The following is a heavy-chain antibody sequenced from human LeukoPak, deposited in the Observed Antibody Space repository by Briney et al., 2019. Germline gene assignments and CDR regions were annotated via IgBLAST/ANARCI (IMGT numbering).Heavy chain of an antibody. Sequence: SETLSLTCTVSGYSINSGYYWGWIRQPPGKGLEWIGNRFHTGTTYYNPSLKSRVTISVDTSKNHFSLKLSSVTAADTAMYYCARPHSGTVNASTYGVIDYWGQGTLVTVSS. D-gene: IGHD2-8*01. CDR1: GYSINSGYY. CDR3: ARPHSGTVNASTYGVIDY. J-gene: IGHJ4*02. CDR2: RFHTGTT. V-gene: IGHV4-38-2*02.